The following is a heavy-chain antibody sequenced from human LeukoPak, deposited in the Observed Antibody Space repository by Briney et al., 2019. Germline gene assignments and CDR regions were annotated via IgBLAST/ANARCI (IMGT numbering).Heavy chain of an antibody. D-gene: IGHD3-10*01. CDR1: GGSISSSSYY. CDR2: IYYSGST. J-gene: IGHJ5*02. Sequence: PSETLSLTCTVSGGSISSSSYYWGWIRQPPGKGLEWIGSIYYSGSTYYNPSLKSRVTISVDTSKNQFSLKLSSVTAADTAVYYCARDPLLLWFGELSGLNWFDPWGQGTLVTVSS. V-gene: IGHV4-39*07. CDR3: ARDPLLLWFGELSGLNWFDP.